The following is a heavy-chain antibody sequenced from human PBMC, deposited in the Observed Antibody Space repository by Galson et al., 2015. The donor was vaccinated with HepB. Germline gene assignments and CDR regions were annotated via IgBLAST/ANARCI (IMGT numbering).Heavy chain of an antibody. CDR3: AKDSQVLPGLGELSFSDAFDI. J-gene: IGHJ3*02. D-gene: IGHD3-16*02. CDR1: GGTFSSYA. Sequence: SVKVSCKASGGTFSSYAMNWVRQAPGQGLEWMGGIIPIFGTANYAQKFQGRVTITADESTSTAYMELNSLRSEDTAIYYCAKDSQVLPGLGELSFSDAFDIWGQGTMVTVSS. V-gene: IGHV1-69*13. CDR2: IIPIFGTA.